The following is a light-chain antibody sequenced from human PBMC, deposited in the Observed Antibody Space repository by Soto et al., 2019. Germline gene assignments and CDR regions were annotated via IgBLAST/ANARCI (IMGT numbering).Light chain of an antibody. CDR2: SNN. CDR3: AAWDDSLNGLV. V-gene: IGLV1-44*01. Sequence: QAVVTQPPSASGTPGQRVTLSCSGSSSNIGSNTVNWYQQLPGTAPKLLIYSNNQRPSGVPDRFSGSTSGTSASLAISGLQSEDEADYYCAAWDDSLNGLVFGGGTKLTVL. CDR1: SSNIGSNT. J-gene: IGLJ2*01.